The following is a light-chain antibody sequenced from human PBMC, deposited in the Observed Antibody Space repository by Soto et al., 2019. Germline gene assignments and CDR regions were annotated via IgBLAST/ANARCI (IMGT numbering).Light chain of an antibody. CDR2: GAS. Sequence: EIVLTQSPGTLSLSAGERATLSCRASQSVSSSYLAWYQQKPGQAPRLLIYGASSRATGIPDRFSGSASGTDFTLTISRLEPEDFAVYYCQQYGSSSVTFGQGTKVDI. CDR3: QQYGSSSVT. J-gene: IGKJ1*01. V-gene: IGKV3-20*01. CDR1: QSVSSSY.